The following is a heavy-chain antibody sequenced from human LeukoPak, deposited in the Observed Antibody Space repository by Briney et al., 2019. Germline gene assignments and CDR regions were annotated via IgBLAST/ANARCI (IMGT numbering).Heavy chain of an antibody. CDR2: IRSKAYGGTT. CDR1: GFTFGDYA. V-gene: IGHV3-49*03. J-gene: IGHJ3*02. Sequence: GGFLRLSCTASGFTFGDYAMSWFCQAPGKGLEWVGFIRSKAYGGTTEYAASVKGRFTISRDDSKSIAYLQMNSLKTEDTAVYYCTRVARIVVVVAAGAFDIWGQGTMVTVSS. CDR3: TRVARIVVVVAAGAFDI. D-gene: IGHD2-15*01.